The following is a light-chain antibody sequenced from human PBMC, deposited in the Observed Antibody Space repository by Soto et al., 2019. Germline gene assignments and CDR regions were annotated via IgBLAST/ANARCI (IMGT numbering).Light chain of an antibody. V-gene: IGLV2-23*02. CDR2: EVS. Sequence: QSALTQPASVSGSPGQSITISCTGTSSDFGSYNLVSWYQQHPGKAPKLMIYEVSKRPSGVSNLFSGSKSGNTASLTISGLQAEDEADYYGCSYAGRSTRWVFGGGTKFTVL. CDR3: CSYAGRSTRWV. J-gene: IGLJ3*02. CDR1: SSDFGSYNL.